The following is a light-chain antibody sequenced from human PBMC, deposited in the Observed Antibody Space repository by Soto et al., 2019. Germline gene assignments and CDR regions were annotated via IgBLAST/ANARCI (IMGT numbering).Light chain of an antibody. Sequence: QSVRTQPASLSGSPGQSITISSTGHSRDIGAYDYVSWFPQHPGKAPKLRISEVNNQPARIANRYPGSQTGNTASLTNCAREVEDEAEYFCFSFTTTSTHVFGTGTKVTV. J-gene: IGLJ1*01. CDR3: FSFTTTSTHV. V-gene: IGLV2-14*01. CDR2: EVN. CDR1: SRDIGAYDY.